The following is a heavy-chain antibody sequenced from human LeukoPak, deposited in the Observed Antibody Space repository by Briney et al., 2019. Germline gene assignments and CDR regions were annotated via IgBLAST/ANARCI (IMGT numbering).Heavy chain of an antibody. CDR1: GGTFSSYA. Sequence: VASVKVSCKASGGTFSSYAISWVRQAPGQGLEWMGGIIPIFGTANYAQKFQGRVTITADESTSTAYMELSSLRSEDTAVYYCARDLQQLVSNAFDIWGQGTMVTVSS. CDR2: IIPIFGTA. V-gene: IGHV1-69*13. D-gene: IGHD6-13*01. CDR3: ARDLQQLVSNAFDI. J-gene: IGHJ3*02.